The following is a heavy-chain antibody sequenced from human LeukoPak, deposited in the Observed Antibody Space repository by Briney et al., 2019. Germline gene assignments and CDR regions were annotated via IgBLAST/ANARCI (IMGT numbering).Heavy chain of an antibody. Sequence: PGRSLRLSCAASGFTFSSYAMHWVRQAPGKGLEWVAVISYDGSNKYYADSVKGRFTISRDNAKNTLYLQMNSLRAEDTAFYYCARGEVLRYFDWLPSYRGQGTLVTVSS. V-gene: IGHV3-30-3*01. J-gene: IGHJ4*02. CDR3: ARGEVLRYFDWLPSY. D-gene: IGHD3-9*01. CDR1: GFTFSSYA. CDR2: ISYDGSNK.